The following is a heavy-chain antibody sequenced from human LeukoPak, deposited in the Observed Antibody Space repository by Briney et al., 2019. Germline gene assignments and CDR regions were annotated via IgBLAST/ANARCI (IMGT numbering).Heavy chain of an antibody. D-gene: IGHD3-22*01. CDR3: ARVPGNYYDSSGYGITYWYFDL. CDR1: GGSISSYY. CDR2: IYYSGST. Sequence: PSETLSLTCTVSGGSISSYYWSWIRQPPGKGLEWIGYIYYSGSTNYNPSLKSRVTISVDTSKNQFSLKLSSVTAADTAVYYCARVPGNYYDSSGYGITYWYFDLWGRGTLVTVSS. J-gene: IGHJ2*01. V-gene: IGHV4-59*01.